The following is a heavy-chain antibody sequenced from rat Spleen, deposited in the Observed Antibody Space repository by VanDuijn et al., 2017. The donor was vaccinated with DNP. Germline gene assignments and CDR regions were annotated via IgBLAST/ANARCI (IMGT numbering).Heavy chain of an antibody. CDR2: ITYDGTNT. J-gene: IGHJ2*01. D-gene: IGHD1-11*01. V-gene: IGHV5-7*01. Sequence: EVQLVESGGGLVQPGRSLKLSCAASGFTFSDFNMAWVRQAPKKGLEWVATITYDGTNTYYRDSVRGRFTISRDNAKSTLYLQMDSLGSEDTATYYCARHYGGYLYYFDYWGHGVMVTVSS. CDR3: ARHYGGYLYYFDY. CDR1: GFTFSDFN.